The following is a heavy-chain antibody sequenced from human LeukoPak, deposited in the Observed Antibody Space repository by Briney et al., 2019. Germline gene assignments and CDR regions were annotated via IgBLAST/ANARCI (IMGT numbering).Heavy chain of an antibody. D-gene: IGHD3-10*01. CDR3: AVLVGSGSYYKDY. V-gene: IGHV4-4*02. CDR1: GGSISSSNW. Sequence: SPSETLSLTCAVSGGSISSSNWWSWVRQSPGKGLEWIGEIYHSGSTNYNPSSESRLIISVDKSKNQFSLTLSSVTAADTAVYYCAVLVGSGSYYKDYWGPGTLVTVSP. J-gene: IGHJ4*02. CDR2: IYHSGST.